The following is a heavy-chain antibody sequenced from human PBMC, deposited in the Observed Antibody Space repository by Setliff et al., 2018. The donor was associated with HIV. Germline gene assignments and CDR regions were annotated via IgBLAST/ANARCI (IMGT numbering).Heavy chain of an antibody. J-gene: IGHJ3*02. CDR3: ARDPGYKSSWYGAFDI. CDR1: GYKFTGHH. D-gene: IGHD6-13*01. Sequence: ASVKVSCKASGYKFTGHHIQWMRQAPGQGLEWMGRINPNMGDTQYAQKFQGRIIMTRDTSISTAFMDLSRLRSDDTAVYYCARDPGYKSSWYGAFDIWGQGTMVTVSS. CDR2: INPNMGDT. V-gene: IGHV1-2*06.